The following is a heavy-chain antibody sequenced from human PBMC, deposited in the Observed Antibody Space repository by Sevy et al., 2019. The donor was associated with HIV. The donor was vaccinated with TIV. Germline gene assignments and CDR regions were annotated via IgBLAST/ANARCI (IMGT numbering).Heavy chain of an antibody. J-gene: IGHJ6*02. D-gene: IGHD6-13*01. CDR3: ARVMVIAAAAYYYYGMDV. Sequence: GGSLRLSCAASGFTFSSYWMSWVRQAPGKGLEWVANIKQDGSEKYYVDSVKGRFTISRDNAKHSLYLQMNSLRAEDTAVYYCARVMVIAAAAYYYYGMDVWGQGTTVTVSS. V-gene: IGHV3-7*01. CDR2: IKQDGSEK. CDR1: GFTFSSYW.